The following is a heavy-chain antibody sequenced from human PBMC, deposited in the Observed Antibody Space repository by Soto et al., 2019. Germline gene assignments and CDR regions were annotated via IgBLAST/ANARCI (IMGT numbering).Heavy chain of an antibody. V-gene: IGHV3-23*01. Sequence: EVQLLESGAGLVRPGGSLRLSGAASGFTFSNYAIAWVRQAPGKGLEWVSGISGSGGTTYYADSVKGRFTISRDNSKDTLHLQMNSLRAEDTAVYYCAKTPRQWLVYFDYWGQGALVTVSS. J-gene: IGHJ4*02. D-gene: IGHD6-19*01. CDR2: ISGSGGTT. CDR1: GFTFSNYA. CDR3: AKTPRQWLVYFDY.